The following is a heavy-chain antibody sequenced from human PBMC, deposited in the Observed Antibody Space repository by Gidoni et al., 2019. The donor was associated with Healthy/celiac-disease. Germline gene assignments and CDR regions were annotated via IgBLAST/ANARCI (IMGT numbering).Heavy chain of an antibody. CDR2: IYYSGST. D-gene: IGHD4-17*01. CDR1: VGSISSYY. V-gene: IGHV4-59*01. CDR3: ARGFDGDYDYYYYMDV. J-gene: IGHJ6*03. Sequence: QVQLQASGPGLVKPSATLSLTCTVSVGSISSYYWSWIRQPPGKGLEWIGYIYYSGSTNYNPSLKSRVTISVDTSKNQFSLKLSSVTAADTAVYYCARGFDGDYDYYYYMDVWGKGTTVTVSS.